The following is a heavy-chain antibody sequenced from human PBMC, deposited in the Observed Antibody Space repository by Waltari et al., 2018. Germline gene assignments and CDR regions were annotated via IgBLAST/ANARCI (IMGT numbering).Heavy chain of an antibody. CDR3: ARHVSGYCSSTSCHSDY. D-gene: IGHD2-2*01. CDR2: IYYSGST. Sequence: QLQLQESGPGLVKPSETLSLICTVSGGSITSMSFYWAWIRQPPGEGREWIGSIYYSGSTYYNPSLKSRVTISVETSKNQFSLKLSSVTAADTAVYYCARHVSGYCSSTSCHSDYWGQGTLVTVSS. CDR1: GGSITSMSFY. J-gene: IGHJ4*02. V-gene: IGHV4-39*01.